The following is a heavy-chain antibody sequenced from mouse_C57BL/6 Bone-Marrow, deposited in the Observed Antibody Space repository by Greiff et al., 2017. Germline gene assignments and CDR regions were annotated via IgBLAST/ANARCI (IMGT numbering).Heavy chain of an antibody. CDR1: GYTFTSYW. CDR2: IYPSDSET. J-gene: IGHJ3*01. D-gene: IGHD2-3*01. V-gene: IGHV1-61*01. Sequence: VKLQESGAELVRPGSSVKLSCKASGYTFTSYWMDWVKQRPGQGLEWIGNIYPSDSETHYNQKFKDKATLTVDKSSSTAYMQLSSLTSEDSAVYYCARSRGGYYEGFAYWGQGTLVTVSA. CDR3: ARSRGGYYEGFAY.